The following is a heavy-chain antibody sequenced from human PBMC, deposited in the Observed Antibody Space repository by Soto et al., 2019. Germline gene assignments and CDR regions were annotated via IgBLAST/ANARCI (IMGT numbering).Heavy chain of an antibody. Sequence: PSETLSLTCTVSGGSISSGDYYWSWIRQPPGKGLEWIGYIYYSGSTYYNPSLKSRVTISVDTSKNQFSLKLSSVTAADTAVYYCASFRTSYYDSSGLDYYYYGMDVWGQGTTVTVSS. J-gene: IGHJ6*02. CDR1: GGSISSGDYY. V-gene: IGHV4-30-4*01. D-gene: IGHD3-22*01. CDR3: ASFRTSYYDSSGLDYYYYGMDV. CDR2: IYYSGST.